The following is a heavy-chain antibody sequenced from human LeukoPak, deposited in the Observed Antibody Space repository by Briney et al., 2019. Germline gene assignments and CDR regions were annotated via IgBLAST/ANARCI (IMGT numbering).Heavy chain of an antibody. Sequence: PGASLRLSCAASGFTFSSYAMSWVRQAPGKGLEWVSAIRGSGGSTYYANSVKGRFTISRDNSKNTLYLQMNSLRAEDTAVYYCAKAKLSGGWYFDYWGQGTLVTVSS. J-gene: IGHJ4*02. CDR1: GFTFSSYA. V-gene: IGHV3-23*01. CDR3: AKAKLSGGWYFDY. D-gene: IGHD2-15*01. CDR2: IRGSGGST.